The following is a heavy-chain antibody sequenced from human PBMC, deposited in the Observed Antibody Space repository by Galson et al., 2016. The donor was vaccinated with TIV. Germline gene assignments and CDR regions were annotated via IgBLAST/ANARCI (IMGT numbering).Heavy chain of an antibody. J-gene: IGHJ2*01. Sequence: SLRLSCAASGFTFSDYYMNWVRQAPGKGLEWVSYISRDSRYTYYADSVKGRFTVSRDNGDNALYLQMNSLRAEDTAVYYCARDSGASGAYYSSYWHFDLWGRGTLVTVSS. CDR1: GFTFSDYY. D-gene: IGHD3-10*01. CDR3: ARDSGASGAYYSSYWHFDL. V-gene: IGHV3-11*06. CDR2: ISRDSRYT.